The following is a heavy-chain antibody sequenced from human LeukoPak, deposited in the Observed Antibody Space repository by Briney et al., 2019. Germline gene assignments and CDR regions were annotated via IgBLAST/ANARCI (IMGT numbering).Heavy chain of an antibody. V-gene: IGHV4-59*01. J-gene: IGHJ4*02. CDR2: IDYSGYT. D-gene: IGHD3-16*01. Sequence: SETLSLTCTVSGGSISSYYWSWIRQPPGKGLEWIGYIDYSGYTNYNPSLKSRVTISLDTSTNQFSLKLNSVTAADTAVYYCARDRALGSGKYYFDYWGQGTPVTVSS. CDR1: GGSISSYY. CDR3: ARDRALGSGKYYFDY.